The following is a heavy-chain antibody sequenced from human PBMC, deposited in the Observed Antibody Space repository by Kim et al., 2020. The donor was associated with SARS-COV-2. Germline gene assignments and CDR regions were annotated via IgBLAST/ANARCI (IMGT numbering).Heavy chain of an antibody. CDR3: AREAYSQGRRREFDY. CDR1: GESFSGYY. CDR2: INDGGDT. V-gene: IGHV4-34*01. J-gene: IGHJ4*02. Sequence: SETLSLTCAVYGESFSGYYWTWIRQPPRRRLEWIAAINDGGDTDYNPSLRSRVTISVDSSKSQFSLKLISLTAADTAVYYCAREAYSQGRRREFDYWGQG. D-gene: IGHD2-21*01.